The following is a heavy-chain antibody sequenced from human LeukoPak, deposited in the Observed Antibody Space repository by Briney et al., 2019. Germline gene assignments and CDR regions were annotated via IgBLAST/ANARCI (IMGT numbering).Heavy chain of an antibody. V-gene: IGHV3-21*01. Sequence: TTGGSLRLSCAASGFTFSSYSMNRVRQAPGKGLEWASSISSSSSYIYYADSVKGRFTISRDNAKNSLYLQMNSLRAEDTAVYYCARDYVAALLDYWGQGTLVTVSS. CDR2: ISSSSSYI. CDR1: GFTFSSYS. CDR3: ARDYVAALLDY. D-gene: IGHD6-6*01. J-gene: IGHJ4*02.